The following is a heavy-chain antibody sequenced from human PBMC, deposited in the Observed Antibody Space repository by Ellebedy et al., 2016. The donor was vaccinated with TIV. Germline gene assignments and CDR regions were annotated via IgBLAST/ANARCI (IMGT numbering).Heavy chain of an antibody. CDR1: GFTFSSYA. CDR2: ISGSGGST. CDR3: AKSVPAAMGYYYYYMDV. D-gene: IGHD2-2*01. V-gene: IGHV3-23*01. Sequence: GESLKISXAASGFTFSSYAMSWVRQAPGKGLEWVSAISGSGGSTYYADSVKGRFTISRDNSKNTLYLQMNSLRAEDTAVYYCAKSVPAAMGYYYYYMDVWGKGTTVTVSS. J-gene: IGHJ6*03.